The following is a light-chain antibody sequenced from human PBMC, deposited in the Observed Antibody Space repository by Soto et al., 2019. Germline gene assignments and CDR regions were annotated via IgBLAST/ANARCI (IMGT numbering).Light chain of an antibody. V-gene: IGKV1-39*01. J-gene: IGKJ1*01. Sequence: DIQMTQSPSSLSASVGDRVTITCRASQSISSYLNWYQQKPWKAPKLLIYAASSLQSGVPSRFSGSGSGTDFTLTISSLQPEDFATYYCQQSYSTPRTFGQGTKVELK. CDR3: QQSYSTPRT. CDR2: AAS. CDR1: QSISSY.